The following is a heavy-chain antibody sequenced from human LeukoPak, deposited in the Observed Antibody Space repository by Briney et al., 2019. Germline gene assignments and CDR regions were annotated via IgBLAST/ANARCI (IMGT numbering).Heavy chain of an antibody. CDR3: ARENRIFDY. CDR2: VYRSGTT. D-gene: IGHD1-14*01. CDR1: GYSISSGYH. V-gene: IGHV4-38-2*02. J-gene: IGHJ4*02. Sequence: SETPSLTCVVSGYSISSGYHWGWIRQPPGKGLEWIGVVYRSGTTYYDPSLKSRVTISVDTSKNQISLKVRSVTATDTAIYYCARENRIFDYWGQGILVTVSS.